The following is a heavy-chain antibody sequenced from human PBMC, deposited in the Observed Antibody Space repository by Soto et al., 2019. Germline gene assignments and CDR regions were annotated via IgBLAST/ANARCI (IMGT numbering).Heavy chain of an antibody. V-gene: IGHV3-73*01. Sequence: GGSLRLSCAASGFTFSGSAMHWVRQASGKGLEWVGRIRSKANSYATAYAASVKGRFTISGDDSKNTAYLQMNSLKTEDTAVYYCTSDRYYYDSSGYYYDAFDIWGQGTMVTVSS. CDR2: IRSKANSYAT. J-gene: IGHJ3*02. CDR3: TSDRYYYDSSGYYYDAFDI. D-gene: IGHD3-22*01. CDR1: GFTFSGSA.